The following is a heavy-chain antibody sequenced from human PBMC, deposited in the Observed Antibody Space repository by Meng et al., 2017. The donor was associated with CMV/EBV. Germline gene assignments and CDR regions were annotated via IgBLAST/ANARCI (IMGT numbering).Heavy chain of an antibody. D-gene: IGHD3-16*01. CDR1: GYTFTSYD. CDR3: ARDLKGGFRPGDAFDI. J-gene: IGHJ3*02. CDR2: MNPNSGNT. V-gene: IGHV1-8*01. Sequence: ASVKVSCKASGYTFTSYDINWVRQATGQGLEWMGWMNPNSGNTGYAQKFQGRVTMTRGTSISTAYMELSRLRSDDTAVYHCARDLKGGFRPGDAFDIWGQGTMVTVSS.